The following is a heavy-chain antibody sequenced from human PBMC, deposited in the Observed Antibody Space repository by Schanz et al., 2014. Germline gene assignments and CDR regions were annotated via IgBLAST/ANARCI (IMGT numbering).Heavy chain of an antibody. Sequence: QVHLVESGGGVVQPGGSLRLSCAASGFIFRTYGMHWVRQAPGKGLEWVAFIHYDGTYKYYADSVKGRFTISRDNSKNTLYLQINSLRAEDTAVYYCARVRSGWNDGFDIWGQGTMVTVSS. V-gene: IGHV3-30*02. D-gene: IGHD6-19*01. J-gene: IGHJ3*02. CDR2: IHYDGTYK. CDR3: ARVRSGWNDGFDI. CDR1: GFIFRTYG.